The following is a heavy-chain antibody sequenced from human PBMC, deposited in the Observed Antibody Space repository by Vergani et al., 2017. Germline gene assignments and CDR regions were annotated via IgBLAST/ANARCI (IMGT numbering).Heavy chain of an antibody. CDR1: ADSISSGSYY. J-gene: IGHJ4*02. Sequence: QVQLQQSGPGLVKPSETLFLTCTVSADSISSGSYYWGWIRQPPGKGLEWIGSIYHSGSTHYNPSLKSRVTISVDTSKNDFSLNLTSVTAADTAMYYCARHSRAHCVSTSCYWPLPLRYWGQGALVTVSS. V-gene: IGHV4-39*01. CDR2: IYHSGST. CDR3: ARHSRAHCVSTSCYWPLPLRY. D-gene: IGHD2-2*01.